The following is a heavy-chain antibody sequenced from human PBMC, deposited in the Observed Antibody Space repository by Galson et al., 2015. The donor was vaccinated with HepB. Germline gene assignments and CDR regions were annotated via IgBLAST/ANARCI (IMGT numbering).Heavy chain of an antibody. CDR3: ATDGPYIAVAGRAEYFQH. CDR1: GFTFSSYA. CDR2: ISYDGSNK. V-gene: IGHV3-30-3*01. D-gene: IGHD6-19*01. J-gene: IGHJ1*01. Sequence: SLRLSCAASGFTFSSYAMHWVRQAPGKGLEWVAVISYDGSNKYYADSVKGRFTISRDNSKNTLYLQMNSLRAEDTAVYYCATDGPYIAVAGRAEYFQHWGQGTLVTVSS.